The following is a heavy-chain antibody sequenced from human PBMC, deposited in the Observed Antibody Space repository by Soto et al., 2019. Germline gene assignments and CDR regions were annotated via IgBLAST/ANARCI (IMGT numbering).Heavy chain of an antibody. V-gene: IGHV1-46*01. CDR2: INPSGGNT. Sequence: SVKVSCKASGYTFTSYYMHWVRQAPGQGLEWMGIINPSGGNTSYAQKFQGRVTMTRDTSTSTVYMELSSLRSEDTAVYYCARESRLARSVQAAIPTEGMDVWGQGNTVTV. CDR1: GYTFTSYY. J-gene: IGHJ6*02. D-gene: IGHD2-2*02. CDR3: ARESRLARSVQAAIPTEGMDV.